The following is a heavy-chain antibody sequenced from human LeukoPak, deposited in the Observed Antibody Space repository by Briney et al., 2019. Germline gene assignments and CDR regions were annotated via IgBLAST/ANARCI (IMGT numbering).Heavy chain of an antibody. CDR3: ASPYDSSGYYLIFDY. Sequence: SVKVSCKASGGTFSSYAISWVRQAPGQGLEWMGGIIPIFGTANYAQKFQGRVTITADESTSTAYMELSSLRSEDTAVYYCASPYDSSGYYLIFDYWGQGTLVTVSS. CDR1: GGTFSSYA. V-gene: IGHV1-69*13. D-gene: IGHD3-22*01. CDR2: IIPIFGTA. J-gene: IGHJ4*02.